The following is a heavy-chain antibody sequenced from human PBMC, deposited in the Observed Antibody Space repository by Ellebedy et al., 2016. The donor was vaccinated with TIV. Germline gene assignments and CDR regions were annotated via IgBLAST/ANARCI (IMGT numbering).Heavy chain of an antibody. Sequence: GESLKISCAASGFTFSSYGMHWVRQAPGKGLEWVAVIWYDGSNKYYADSVKGRFTISRGNSKNTLYLQMNSLRAEDTAVYYCARYGDYVWDLKTGYWGQGTLVTVSS. D-gene: IGHD4-17*01. CDR3: ARYGDYVWDLKTGY. V-gene: IGHV3-33*01. CDR2: IWYDGSNK. J-gene: IGHJ4*02. CDR1: GFTFSSYG.